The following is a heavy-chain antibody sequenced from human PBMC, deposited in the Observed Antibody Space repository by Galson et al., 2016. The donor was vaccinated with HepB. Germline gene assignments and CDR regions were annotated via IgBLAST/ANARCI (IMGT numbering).Heavy chain of an antibody. CDR1: GFIFSNNW. CDR3: MGGPFGVRI. V-gene: IGHV3-66*01. Sequence: SLRLSCAASGFIFSNNWMSWVRQAPGKGLEWVSLIYSGGGTHYADSVKGRFTISRDNSRNTLNFQMNSLRAEDKAVYYCMGGPFGVRIWGQGTAVTVSS. CDR2: IYSGGGT. J-gene: IGHJ3*02. D-gene: IGHD3-3*01.